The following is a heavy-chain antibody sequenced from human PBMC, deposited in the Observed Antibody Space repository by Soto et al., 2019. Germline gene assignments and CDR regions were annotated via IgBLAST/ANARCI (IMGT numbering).Heavy chain of an antibody. V-gene: IGHV3-66*01. D-gene: IGHD2-15*01. CDR2: ISSGSTT. CDR3: ARGYWVEGYGAGTYFDY. CDR1: GLSVTSNY. Sequence: EVLLVQSGGGLVQPGGSLRLSCAPSGLSVTSNYMAWVRQAPGKGLEWVSVISSGSTTHQADSVKGRFTISRDSSRNTLYLQMSSLRVEDTALYYCARGYWVEGYGAGTYFDYWGQGTLVTVSS. J-gene: IGHJ4*02.